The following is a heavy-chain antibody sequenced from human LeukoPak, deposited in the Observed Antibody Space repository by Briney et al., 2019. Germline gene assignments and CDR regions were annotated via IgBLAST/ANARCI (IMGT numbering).Heavy chain of an antibody. J-gene: IGHJ4*02. Sequence: SETLSLTCTVSGGSISSSSYYWGWIRQPPGKGLEWIGSMHYSGSTYYNPSLKSRVTISVDTSKNQFSLKLSSVTAADTAVYYCASLRWGVSHPKKGGQGTLVTVSS. D-gene: IGHD3-16*01. CDR1: GGSISSSSYY. V-gene: IGHV4-39*01. CDR3: ASLRWGVSHPKK. CDR2: MHYSGST.